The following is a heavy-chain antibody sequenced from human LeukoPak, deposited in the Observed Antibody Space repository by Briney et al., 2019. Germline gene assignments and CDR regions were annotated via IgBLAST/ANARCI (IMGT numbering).Heavy chain of an antibody. Sequence: ASVKVSCKASGYTFTSYYMHWVRQAPGQGLEWMGIINPSGGSTSYAQKFQGRVTMTRDMSTSTVYMELSSLRSEDTAVYYCARVADCSGGSCYDFDYWGQGTLVTVSS. D-gene: IGHD2-15*01. CDR1: GYTFTSYY. J-gene: IGHJ4*02. CDR2: INPSGGST. CDR3: ARVADCSGGSCYDFDY. V-gene: IGHV1-46*01.